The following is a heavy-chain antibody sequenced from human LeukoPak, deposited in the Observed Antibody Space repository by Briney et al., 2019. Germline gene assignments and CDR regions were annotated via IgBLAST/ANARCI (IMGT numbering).Heavy chain of an antibody. J-gene: IGHJ4*02. Sequence: SVKVSCKASGGTFSIYAISWGRQAPGQGLEWMGGIIPIFGTANYAQKFQGRVTITADESTSTAYMELSSLRSEDTAVYYCASGGSGYSSSWYCIDYWGQGTLVTVSS. D-gene: IGHD6-13*01. V-gene: IGHV1-69*13. CDR1: GGTFSIYA. CDR3: ASGGSGYSSSWYCIDY. CDR2: IIPIFGTA.